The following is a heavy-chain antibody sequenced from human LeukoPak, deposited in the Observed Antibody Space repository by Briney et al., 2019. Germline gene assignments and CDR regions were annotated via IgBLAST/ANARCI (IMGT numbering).Heavy chain of an antibody. D-gene: IGHD6-19*01. Sequence: PGGSLRLSCAASGFTFSSYWMHWVRQAPGKGLVWVSRINSDGSSTSYADSVKGRFTISRDNAKNTLYLQMNSLRAEDTAVYYCAREDSSGWYVVVDYWGQGTPVTVPS. J-gene: IGHJ4*02. CDR3: AREDSSGWYVVVDY. V-gene: IGHV3-74*01. CDR2: INSDGSST. CDR1: GFTFSSYW.